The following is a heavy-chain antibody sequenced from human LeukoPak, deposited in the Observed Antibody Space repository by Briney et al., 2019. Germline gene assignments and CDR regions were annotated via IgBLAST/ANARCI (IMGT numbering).Heavy chain of an antibody. Sequence: ASVKVSCKASGCTFSSYGISWVRQAPGQGLEWMGWITTYNGNTNYAQKFQGRVTMTTDTSTSTASMELRSLRSDDTAVYFCAREELRLGELSFDLWGQGTLVTVSS. CDR3: AREELRLGELSFDL. J-gene: IGHJ5*02. CDR1: GCTFSSYG. D-gene: IGHD3-16*02. V-gene: IGHV1-18*01. CDR2: ITTYNGNT.